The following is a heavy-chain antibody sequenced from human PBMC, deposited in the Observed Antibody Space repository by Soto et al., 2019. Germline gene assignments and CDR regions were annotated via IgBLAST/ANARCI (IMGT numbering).Heavy chain of an antibody. CDR2: ISGSGGST. CDR1: GFTFSSYA. D-gene: IGHD6-13*01. CDR3: AKDPVPNIAAAPDAFDI. V-gene: IGHV3-23*01. Sequence: GGSLRLSCAASGFTFSSYAMSWVRQAPGKGLEWVSAISGSGGSTYYADSVKGRFTISRDNSKNTLYLQMNSLRAEDTAVYYCAKDPVPNIAAAPDAFDIWGQGTMVTVSS. J-gene: IGHJ3*02.